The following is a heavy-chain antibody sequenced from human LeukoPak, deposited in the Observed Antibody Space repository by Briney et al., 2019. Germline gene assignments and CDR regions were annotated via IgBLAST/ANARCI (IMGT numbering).Heavy chain of an antibody. CDR3: ARDLGSSGYYYPYYYYGMDV. CDR2: IYSGGST. D-gene: IGHD3-22*01. J-gene: IGHJ6*02. Sequence: GGSLRLSCAASGFTVSSNYMSWVRQAPGKGLEWVSVIYSGGSTYYADSVKGRFTISRDNSKNTLYLQMNSLRAEDTAVYYCARDLGSSGYYYPYYYYGMDVWGQGTTVTVSS. V-gene: IGHV3-53*01. CDR1: GFTVSSNY.